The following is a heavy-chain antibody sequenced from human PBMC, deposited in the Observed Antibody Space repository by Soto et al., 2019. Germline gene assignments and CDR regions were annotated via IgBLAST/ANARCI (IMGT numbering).Heavy chain of an antibody. CDR3: ARDRGRGQLGGNSYYALDV. Sequence: QVQLVQSGAEVLKPGSSVKLSCKTSGDTFDTFAISWVRQAPGQGLEWMGGIIPIFRTPDYTQKFQGRVTITADVSTSTAYMELSSLRSEDTAVYYCARDRGRGQLGGNSYYALDVWGQGTTVTVSS. J-gene: IGHJ6*02. CDR1: GDTFDTFA. CDR2: IIPIFRTP. V-gene: IGHV1-69*12. D-gene: IGHD1-1*01.